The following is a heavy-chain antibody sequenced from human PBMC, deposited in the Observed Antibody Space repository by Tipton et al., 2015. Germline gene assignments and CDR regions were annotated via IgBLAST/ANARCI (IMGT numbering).Heavy chain of an antibody. CDR1: GLTFSDYY. CDR3: TKAIAPYYYYHMDV. Sequence: SLRLSCAASGLTFSDYYMNWIRQAPGKGLEWVSYISSTGSTIFYADSVKGRFTISRDNAKNSLYLQMSSLRADDTAVYYCTKAIAPYYYYHMDVWGQGTTVTVSS. CDR2: ISSTGSTI. V-gene: IGHV3-11*01. J-gene: IGHJ6*02.